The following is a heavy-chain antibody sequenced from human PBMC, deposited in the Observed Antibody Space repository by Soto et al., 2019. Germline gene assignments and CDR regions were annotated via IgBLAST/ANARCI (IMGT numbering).Heavy chain of an antibody. J-gene: IGHJ6*02. V-gene: IGHV1-69*13. CDR3: ARAQILERAKATFSYYYYGMDV. CDR1: GGTFSSYA. CDR2: IIPIFGTA. Sequence: SVKVSCKASGGTFSSYAISWVRQAPGQGLEWMGGIIPIFGTANYAQKFQGRVTITADESTGTAYMELSSLRSEDTAVYYCARAQILERAKATFSYYYYGMDVWGQGTTVTVSS. D-gene: IGHD3-16*01.